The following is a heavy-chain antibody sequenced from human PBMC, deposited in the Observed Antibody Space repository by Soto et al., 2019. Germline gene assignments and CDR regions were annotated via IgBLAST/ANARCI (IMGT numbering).Heavy chain of an antibody. CDR3: AKEQYSSSWVVLFRYYYGMDV. CDR2: ISYDGSNK. Sequence: PGGSLRLSCAASGFTFSSYGMHWVRQAPGKGLEWVAVISYDGSNKYYADSVKGRFTISRDNSKNTLYLQMNSLRAEDTAVYYCAKEQYSSSWVVLFRYYYGMDVWGQGTTVTVSS. D-gene: IGHD6-13*01. CDR1: GFTFSSYG. V-gene: IGHV3-30*18. J-gene: IGHJ6*02.